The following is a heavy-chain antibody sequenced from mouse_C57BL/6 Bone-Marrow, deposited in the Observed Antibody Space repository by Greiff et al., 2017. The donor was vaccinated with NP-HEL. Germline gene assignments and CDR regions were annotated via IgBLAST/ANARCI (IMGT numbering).Heavy chain of an antibody. V-gene: IGHV3-6*01. J-gene: IGHJ3*01. CDR2: ISYDGSN. CDR1: GYSITSGYY. Sequence: VQLKESGPGLVKPSQSLSLTCSVTGYSITSGYYWNWIRQFPGNKLEWMGYISYDGSNNYNPSLKNRISITRDTSKNQFFLKLNSVTTEDTATYYCARDYRFAYWGQGTLVTVSA. CDR3: ARDYRFAY.